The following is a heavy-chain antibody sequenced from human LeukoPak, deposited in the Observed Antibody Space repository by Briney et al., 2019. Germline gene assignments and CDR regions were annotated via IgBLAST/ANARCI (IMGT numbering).Heavy chain of an antibody. Sequence: SSETLSLTCAVYGGSFSGYYWSWIRQPPGKGLEWIGEINHSGSTNYNPSLKSRVTISVDTSKNQFSLKLSSVTAADTAVYYCARGGRQWLVRGPFDYWGQGTLVTVSS. CDR1: GGSFSGYY. CDR2: INHSGST. J-gene: IGHJ4*02. V-gene: IGHV4-34*01. CDR3: ARGGRQWLVRGPFDY. D-gene: IGHD6-19*01.